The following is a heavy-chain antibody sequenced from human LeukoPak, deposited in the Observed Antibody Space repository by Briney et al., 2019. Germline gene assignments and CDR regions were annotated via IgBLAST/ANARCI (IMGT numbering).Heavy chain of an antibody. Sequence: SGGSLRLSCAASGFTFSSYAMSWVRQAPGKGLEWVSSISDSDGSTYYADSVKGRFTISRDNSKKTLYLQMNSLRGEDTAIYYCAKDPMTTVTTTAYWGQGTLVTVSS. J-gene: IGHJ4*02. CDR3: AKDPMTTVTTTAY. CDR2: ISDSDGST. V-gene: IGHV3-23*01. D-gene: IGHD4-17*01. CDR1: GFTFSSYA.